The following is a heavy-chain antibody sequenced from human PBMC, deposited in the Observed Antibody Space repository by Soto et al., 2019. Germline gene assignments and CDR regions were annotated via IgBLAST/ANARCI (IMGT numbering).Heavy chain of an antibody. CDR1: GYTFAGYY. CDR3: ARGASVYEFTNPFDY. CDR2: INPNSGGT. Sequence: GASVKVSCKASGYTFAGYYMHWVRQAPGQGLEWMGWINPNSGGTNYAQKFQGRVTMTRDTSISTAYMELSRLRSDDTAVYYCARGASVYEFTNPFDYWGQGTLVTVSS. J-gene: IGHJ4*02. V-gene: IGHV1-2*02. D-gene: IGHD2-8*01.